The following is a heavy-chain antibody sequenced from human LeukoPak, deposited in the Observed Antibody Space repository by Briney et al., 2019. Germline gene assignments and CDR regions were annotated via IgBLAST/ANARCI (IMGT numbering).Heavy chain of an antibody. J-gene: IGHJ4*02. CDR2: IYHSGST. CDR1: GGSISSGGYP. Sequence: PSETLSLTCAVSGGSISSGGYPWSWIRQPPGKGLEWIGYIYHSGSTYYNPSLKSRVTISVDRSKNQFSLKLSSVTAADTAVYYCARVRGYSSSPNFDYWGQGTLVTVSS. V-gene: IGHV4-30-2*01. D-gene: IGHD6-6*01. CDR3: ARVRGYSSSPNFDY.